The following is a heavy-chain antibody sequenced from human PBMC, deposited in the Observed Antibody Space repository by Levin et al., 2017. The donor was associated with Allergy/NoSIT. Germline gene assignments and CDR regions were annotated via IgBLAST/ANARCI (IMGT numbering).Heavy chain of an antibody. CDR2: IDWTSTYI. CDR3: ATYGAGWDSYGSGSLY. V-gene: IGHV3-21*01. D-gene: IGHD3-10*01. J-gene: IGHJ4*02. CDR1: GFPFSSYT. Sequence: GGSLRLSCAASGFPFSSYTMTWVRQAPGKGLEWVACIDWTSTYISYADSVRGRFTISRDNAKNSVFLQMNSLRAEDTALYYCATYGAGWDSYGSGSLYWGQGTPVTVSS.